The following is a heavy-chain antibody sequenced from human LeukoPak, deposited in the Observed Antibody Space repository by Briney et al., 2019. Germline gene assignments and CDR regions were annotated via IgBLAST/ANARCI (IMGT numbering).Heavy chain of an antibody. CDR3: ARDDAYDILTGNWFDP. D-gene: IGHD3-9*01. V-gene: IGHV1-18*01. CDR1: GYTFTSYG. Sequence: ASVKVSRKASGYTFTSYGISWVRQAPGQGLEWMGWISAYNGNTNYAQKLQGRVTMTTDTSTSTAYMELRSLRSDDTAVYYCARDDAYDILTGNWFDPWGQGTLVTVSS. J-gene: IGHJ5*02. CDR2: ISAYNGNT.